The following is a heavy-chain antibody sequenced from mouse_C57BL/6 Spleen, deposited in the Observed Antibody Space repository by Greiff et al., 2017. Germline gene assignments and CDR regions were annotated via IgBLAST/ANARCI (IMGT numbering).Heavy chain of an antibody. CDR3: ARGGDGYLRGMDY. CDR1: GYTFTSYW. D-gene: IGHD2-3*01. V-gene: IGHV1-69*01. Sequence: QVQLQQPGAELVMPGASVKLSCKASGYTFTSYWMHWVKQRPGQGLEWIGETDPSDSYTNYNQKFKGKSTLTVDKSSSTAYMQLSSLTSEDSAVYYCARGGDGYLRGMDYWGQGTSVTVSS. J-gene: IGHJ4*01. CDR2: TDPSDSYT.